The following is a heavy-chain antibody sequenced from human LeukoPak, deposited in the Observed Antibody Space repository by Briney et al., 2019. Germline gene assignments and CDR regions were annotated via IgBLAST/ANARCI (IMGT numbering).Heavy chain of an antibody. V-gene: IGHV1-2*02. Sequence: ASVKVSCKASGYTFTGYYMHWVRQAPGQGLEWMGWINPNSGGTNYAQKFQGRVTMTRDTSISTAYLELTRLRSDDTAVYYCARYTGYSSSWYGRADAFDSWGQGTMVTVSS. D-gene: IGHD6-13*01. J-gene: IGHJ3*02. CDR3: ARYTGYSSSWYGRADAFDS. CDR1: GYTFTGYY. CDR2: INPNSGGT.